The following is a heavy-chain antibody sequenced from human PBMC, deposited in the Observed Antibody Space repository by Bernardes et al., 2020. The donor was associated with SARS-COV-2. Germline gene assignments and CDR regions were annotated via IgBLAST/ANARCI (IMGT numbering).Heavy chain of an antibody. CDR3: AREEAIFGLDPLPYYFDY. J-gene: IGHJ4*02. CDR1: GGSINSANW. D-gene: IGHD3-3*01. CDR2: IFHTGNT. V-gene: IGHV4-4*01. Sequence: TLSLTCAVSGGSINSANWWSWVRQPPGGGLEWIGEIFHTGNTKYNPSLESRVSISLDKSKNQFSLKLTSVTAADTAVYFCAREEAIFGLDPLPYYFDYWGQGTLVTVSS.